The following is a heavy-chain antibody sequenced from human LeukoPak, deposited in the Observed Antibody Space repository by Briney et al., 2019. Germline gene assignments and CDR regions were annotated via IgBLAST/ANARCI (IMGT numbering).Heavy chain of an antibody. D-gene: IGHD6-6*01. V-gene: IGHV4-59*01. J-gene: IGHJ4*02. Sequence: SETLSLTCTVSGASITTYYWTWIRQPPGKGLEWIGYIYRSGSTNYNPSLKSRVTISLDTSRNQFSLRLSSVTAADTAVFCAREYSTSSEGDYFDYWGQGSLVTVSS. CDR3: AREYSTSSEGDYFDY. CDR2: IYRSGST. CDR1: GASITTYY.